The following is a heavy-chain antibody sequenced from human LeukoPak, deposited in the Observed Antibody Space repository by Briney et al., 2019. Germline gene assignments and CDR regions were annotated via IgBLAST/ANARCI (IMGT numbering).Heavy chain of an antibody. V-gene: IGHV3-11*01. CDR2: ISGSGTTI. Sequence: GGSLRLSCAASGFRFSDYYMSWIRQAPGKGLEWLSCISGSGTTIDYADSVKGRFTISRDNAKNSLYLQMNSLRAEDTAVYYCAKPTRTAANWFDPWGQGTLVTVSS. CDR1: GFRFSDYY. D-gene: IGHD1-14*01. CDR3: AKPTRTAANWFDP. J-gene: IGHJ5*02.